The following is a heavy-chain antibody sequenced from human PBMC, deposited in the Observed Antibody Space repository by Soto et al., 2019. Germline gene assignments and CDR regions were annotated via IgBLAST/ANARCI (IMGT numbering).Heavy chain of an antibody. V-gene: IGHV1-69*04. CDR1: GGTFSSYT. CDR3: ARDYEQNYDFWSGYYADYYYYYMDV. CDR2: IIPILGIA. J-gene: IGHJ6*03. Sequence: SVKVSCKASGGTFSSYTISWVRQAPGQGLEWMGRIIPILGIANYAQKFQGRVTITADKSTSTAYMELSSLRSEDTAVYYCARDYEQNYDFWSGYYADYYYYYMDVWGKGTTVTV. D-gene: IGHD3-3*01.